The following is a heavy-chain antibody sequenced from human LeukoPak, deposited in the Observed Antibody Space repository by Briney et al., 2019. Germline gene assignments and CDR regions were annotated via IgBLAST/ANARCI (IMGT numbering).Heavy chain of an antibody. Sequence: PGGSLRLSCAASGFTFSSYGMSWVRQAPGKGLEWVSSISSTGGTTYYADSVKGRFTISRDNSKNTLFLQLNSLRAEDTAIYYCAKNGDRGAYCSGGSCYPYYYYSMDVWGKGTTVTISS. D-gene: IGHD2-15*01. CDR1: GFTFSSYG. CDR3: AKNGDRGAYCSGGSCYPYYYYSMDV. V-gene: IGHV3-23*01. J-gene: IGHJ6*03. CDR2: ISSTGGTT.